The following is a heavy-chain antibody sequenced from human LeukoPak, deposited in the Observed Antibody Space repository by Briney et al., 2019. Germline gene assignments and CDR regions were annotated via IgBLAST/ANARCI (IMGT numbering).Heavy chain of an antibody. D-gene: IGHD3-22*01. Sequence: GGSLRLSCAASGFPFSSYVMRWVRQGPGKGLQWVSAISGSGDSTDYADSVKGRFTISRDNSKNILFLQMSSLRADDTAIYYCARQVGFCSDSTCYFDNWGQGALVTVSS. J-gene: IGHJ4*02. CDR1: GFPFSSYV. CDR2: ISGSGDST. V-gene: IGHV3-23*01. CDR3: ARQVGFCSDSTCYFDN.